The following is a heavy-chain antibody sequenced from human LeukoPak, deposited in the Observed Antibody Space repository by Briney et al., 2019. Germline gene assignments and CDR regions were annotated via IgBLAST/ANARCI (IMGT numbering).Heavy chain of an antibody. V-gene: IGHV1-2*06. CDR3: ARGYCSGGTCYLVENWLDP. CDR2: INPNSGGT. J-gene: IGHJ5*02. Sequence: GASVKVSCKASGYTLTAYYIYWVRQAPGQGPEWMGRINPNSGGTDYAQNFQGRVTMTRDTSISTAYMELSRLRSDDTAVYYCARGYCSGGTCYLVENWLDPWGQGTLVTVSS. CDR1: GYTLTAYY. D-gene: IGHD2-15*01.